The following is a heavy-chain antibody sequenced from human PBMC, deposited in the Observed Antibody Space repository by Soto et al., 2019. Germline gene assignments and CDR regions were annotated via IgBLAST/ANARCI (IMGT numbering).Heavy chain of an antibody. D-gene: IGHD6-13*01. CDR3: ARYIAPMRPLDY. Sequence: LSLTCTVSGGSISSYYWSWIRQPPGKGLEWIGYIYYSGSTNYNPSLKSRVTISVDTSKNQFSLKLSSVTAADTAVYYCARYIAPMRPLDYWGQGTLVTVSS. V-gene: IGHV4-59*08. CDR1: GGSISSYY. J-gene: IGHJ4*02. CDR2: IYYSGST.